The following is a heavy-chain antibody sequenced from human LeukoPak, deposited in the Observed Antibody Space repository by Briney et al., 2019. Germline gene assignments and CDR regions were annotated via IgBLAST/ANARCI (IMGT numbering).Heavy chain of an antibody. CDR1: GGSISSSSYY. CDR3: ARSVVAYHFGMDV. Sequence: SQTLSLTCPVAGGSISSSSYYWGWIRQPPGKGLEWIATIYYTGSTYYNPSLKSRITISVDTSKNQFSLKVSSVTAADTAVYFCARSVVAYHFGMDVWGQGTTVTVSS. V-gene: IGHV4-39*01. D-gene: IGHD2-15*01. J-gene: IGHJ6*02. CDR2: IYYTGST.